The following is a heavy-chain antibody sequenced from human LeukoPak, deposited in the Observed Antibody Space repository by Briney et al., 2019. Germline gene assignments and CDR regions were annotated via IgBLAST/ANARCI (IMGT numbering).Heavy chain of an antibody. CDR2: IDPSDSYT. Sequence: GESLKISCKGSGYSFTTYWIGWVRQMPGKGLEWMGRIDPSDSYTNYSPSFQGHVTISADKSISTAYLQWSSLKASDTAMYYCARQGSYYFIDYWGQGTLVTVSS. V-gene: IGHV5-10-1*01. D-gene: IGHD1-26*01. CDR3: ARQGSYYFIDY. J-gene: IGHJ4*02. CDR1: GYSFTTYW.